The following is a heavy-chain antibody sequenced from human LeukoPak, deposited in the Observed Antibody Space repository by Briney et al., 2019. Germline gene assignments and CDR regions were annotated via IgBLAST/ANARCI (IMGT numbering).Heavy chain of an antibody. D-gene: IGHD3-10*01. V-gene: IGHV1-69*13. CDR1: GGTFSSYA. CDR3: ARHRGLGGLAYDAFDI. CDR2: IIPIFGTA. Sequence: ASVKVSCKASGGTFSSYAISWVRQAPGQGLEWMGGIIPIFGTANYAQKFQGRVTITADESTSTAYMELSSLRSEDTAVYYCARHRGLGGLAYDAFDIWGQGTMVTVSS. J-gene: IGHJ3*02.